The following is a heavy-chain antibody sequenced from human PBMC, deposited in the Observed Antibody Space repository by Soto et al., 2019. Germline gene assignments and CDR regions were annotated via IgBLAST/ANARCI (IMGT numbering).Heavy chain of an antibody. CDR2: ISYDGNNR. CDR1: GFTFSAYA. V-gene: IGHV3-30-3*01. Sequence: QEQLVESGGGVVQPGRSLRLSCAASGFTFSAYAMNWVRQAPGKGLEWVALISYDGNNRYYADSVKGRFTISRDNSKNTVYLQMSSLRGEDTAVYYCARDGNTYYYDRQDYWGQGSLVTVSS. D-gene: IGHD3-22*01. J-gene: IGHJ4*02. CDR3: ARDGNTYYYDRQDY.